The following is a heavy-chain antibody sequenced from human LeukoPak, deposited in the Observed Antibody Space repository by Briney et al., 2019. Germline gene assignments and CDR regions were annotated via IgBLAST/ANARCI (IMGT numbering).Heavy chain of an antibody. CDR1: GGSISSNSYY. V-gene: IGHV4-39*01. CDR3: ARLDYGDYSSGEAFDI. J-gene: IGHJ3*02. Sequence: SETLSLTCTVFGGSISSNSYYWGWIRQPPGKGLEWIGSIYHTGSAYYSPSLKSRVTISVDTSKNQFSLKVTSVTAADTAVFYCARLDYGDYSSGEAFDIWGQGTMVTVSS. CDR2: IYHTGSA. D-gene: IGHD4-17*01.